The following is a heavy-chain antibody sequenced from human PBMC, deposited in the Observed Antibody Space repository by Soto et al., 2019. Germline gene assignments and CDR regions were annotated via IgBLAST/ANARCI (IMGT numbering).Heavy chain of an antibody. CDR2: IYYSGST. CDR1: GGSISSYY. J-gene: IGHJ6*02. CDR3: ARVYISPVVYYYYYGMDV. Sequence: PSETLSLTCTVSGGSISSYYWSWIRQPPGKGLEWIGYIYYSGSTNYNPSLKSRVTISVDTSKNQFSLKLSSVTAADTAVYYCARVYISPVVYYYYYGMDVWGQGTTVTVSS. V-gene: IGHV4-59*01. D-gene: IGHD2-15*01.